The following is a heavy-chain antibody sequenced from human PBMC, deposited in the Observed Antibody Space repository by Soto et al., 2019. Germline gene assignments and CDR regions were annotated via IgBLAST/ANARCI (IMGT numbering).Heavy chain of an antibody. J-gene: IGHJ5*02. Sequence: SETLSLTXSVSGGSISRYYWSWIRQPPGKGLEWIGYAYYSGDTGYNPSLQSRVTMAVDTSKNQVSLKLTSVTAADTAVYYCARDRSTYGGGGTGEVKENWFDPWGQGALVTVSS. V-gene: IGHV4-59*01. D-gene: IGHD2-8*01. CDR3: ARDRSTYGGGGTGEVKENWFDP. CDR2: AYYSGDT. CDR1: GGSISRYY.